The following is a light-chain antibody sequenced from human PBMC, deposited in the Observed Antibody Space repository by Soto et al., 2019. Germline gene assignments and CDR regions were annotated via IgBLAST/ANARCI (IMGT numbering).Light chain of an antibody. CDR3: QQYGSRIT. Sequence: EIVLTQSPGTLSLSPGERATLSCRASQSVSSSYLAWYQQKPGQAPRPLIYGVSSTATGIPDRFSGSGSGTDFTLTISRLEPEYFAVYYCQQYGSRITFGQGTRLDIK. V-gene: IGKV3-20*01. CDR1: QSVSSSY. J-gene: IGKJ5*01. CDR2: GVS.